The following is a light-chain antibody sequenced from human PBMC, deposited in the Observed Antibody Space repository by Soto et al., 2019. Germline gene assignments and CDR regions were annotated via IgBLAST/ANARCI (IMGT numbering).Light chain of an antibody. CDR3: QQYGSSPRT. J-gene: IGKJ1*01. CDR2: GAS. Sequence: ESVLTQSPGTLSLSPGVRATLSCRASQSVSSSYLAWYQQKPGQAPRLLIYGASSRATGIPDRFSGSGSGTDFTLTISRLEPEDFAVYYCQQYGSSPRTFGQGTKVDIK. CDR1: QSVSSSY. V-gene: IGKV3-20*01.